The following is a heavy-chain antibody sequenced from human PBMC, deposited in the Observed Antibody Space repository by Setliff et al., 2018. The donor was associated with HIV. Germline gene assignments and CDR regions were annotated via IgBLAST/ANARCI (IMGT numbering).Heavy chain of an antibody. CDR1: GGSFSGNY. J-gene: IGHJ4*02. V-gene: IGHV4-34*01. CDR2: INHSANT. D-gene: IGHD2-2*01. Sequence: SETLSLTCAVYGGSFSGNYWNWIRQPPGKGLEWIGEINHSANTNYSPSLKSRVTISVDTSKNQFSLRLSSVTAADTAVYYCARQGLVLVPASIDWRLPPSPIDYWGQGALVTVSS. CDR3: ARQGLVLVPASIDWRLPPSPIDY.